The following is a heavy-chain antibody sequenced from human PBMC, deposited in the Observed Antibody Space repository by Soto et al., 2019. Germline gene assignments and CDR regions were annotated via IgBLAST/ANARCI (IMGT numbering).Heavy chain of an antibody. D-gene: IGHD6-13*01. CDR1: GYTFTSYY. J-gene: IGHJ6*02. CDR3: EKDRGRATAGEYYYYGMDV. CDR2: INPSGGST. Sequence: QVQLVQSGAAVQKSGASVKVSCKASGYTFTSYYIHWVRQAPGQGLDWMGIINPSGGSTDYAQKFQGRVAMTSDASTSTVYMELSSLRSEDTAVYYCEKDRGRATAGEYYYYGMDVWGQGTTVTVSS. V-gene: IGHV1-46*01.